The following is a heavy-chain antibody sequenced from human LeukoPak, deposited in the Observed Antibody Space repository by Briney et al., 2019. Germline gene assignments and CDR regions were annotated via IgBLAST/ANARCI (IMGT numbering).Heavy chain of an antibody. D-gene: IGHD5-24*01. Sequence: GGSLRLSCAASGLTFSSYWTTWVRQAPGKGLEWVANINQDGSTKYYVDSVQGRFTISRDNARSSLYLQMNSLRAEDTAVYYCATDRGYLQFDYWGQGTLVTVSS. CDR1: GLTFSSYW. CDR2: INQDGSTK. CDR3: ATDRGYLQFDY. V-gene: IGHV3-7*01. J-gene: IGHJ4*02.